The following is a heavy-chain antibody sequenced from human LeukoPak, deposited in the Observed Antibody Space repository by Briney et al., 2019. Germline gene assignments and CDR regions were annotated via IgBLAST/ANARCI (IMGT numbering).Heavy chain of an antibody. CDR2: NVGGST. CDR3: ANLIAAALEGPPP. CDR1: GFTFSSNA. D-gene: IGHD6-13*01. J-gene: IGHJ6*02. Sequence: GGSLRLSCAASGFTFSSNAMSWVRQAPGKGLEWVSSNVGGSTYYADSVKGRFTISRDNSKNTLYLQMNSLRADDTAIYYCANLIAAALEGPPPWGQGTTVTVSS. V-gene: IGHV3-23*01.